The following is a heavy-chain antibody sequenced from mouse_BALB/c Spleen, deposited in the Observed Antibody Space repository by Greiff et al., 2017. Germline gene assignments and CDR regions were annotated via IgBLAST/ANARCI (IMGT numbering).Heavy chain of an antibody. CDR3: ARQRDGFDY. CDR2: ISSGGSYT. CDR1: GFTFSSYA. D-gene: IGHD3-3*01. J-gene: IGHJ2*01. Sequence: EVKLMESGGGLVKPGGSLKLSCAASGFTFSSYAMSWVRQTPEKRLEWVATISSGGSYTYYPDSVKGRFTISRDNAKNTLYLQMSSLRSEDTAMYYCARQRDGFDYWGQGTTLTVSS. V-gene: IGHV5-9-3*01.